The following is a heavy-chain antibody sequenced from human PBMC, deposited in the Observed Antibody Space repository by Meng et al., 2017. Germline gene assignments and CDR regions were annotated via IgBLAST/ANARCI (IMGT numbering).Heavy chain of an antibody. D-gene: IGHD3-10*01. Sequence: GESLKISCAASGFTFSSYEMNWVRQAPGKGLEWVSYISSSGSTIYYADSVKGRFTISRDNAKNSLYLQMNSLRAEDTAVYYCARDGVYYYGSGREMVIDYWGQGTLVTVSS. J-gene: IGHJ4*02. CDR1: GFTFSSYE. V-gene: IGHV3-48*03. CDR2: ISSSGSTI. CDR3: ARDGVYYYGSGREMVIDY.